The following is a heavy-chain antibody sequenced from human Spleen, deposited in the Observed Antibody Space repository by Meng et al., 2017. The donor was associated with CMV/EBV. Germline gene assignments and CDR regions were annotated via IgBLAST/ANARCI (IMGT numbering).Heavy chain of an antibody. D-gene: IGHD5-18*01. CDR1: GYTFTDYY. Sequence: ASVKVSCKASGYTFTDYYVHWVRQAPGQGLEWMGIINPSDGSTTYAQNFQGRVTVTRDTSTNTVYLEMSSLRSEDTAVYYCAREPQRPSYAMDVWGQGTTVTVSS. J-gene: IGHJ6*02. V-gene: IGHV1-46*01. CDR3: AREPQRPSYAMDV. CDR2: INPSDGST.